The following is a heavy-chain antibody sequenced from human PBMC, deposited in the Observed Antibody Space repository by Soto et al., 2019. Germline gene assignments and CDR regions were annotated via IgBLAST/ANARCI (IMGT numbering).Heavy chain of an antibody. Sequence: SETLSLTCTVSGGSINNYYWSWIRRPPGKALEWIGYIYYSGSTNYNPSLKSRVTISVDTSKTQFSLELSSVTAADTAVYYCARDSEDSYDYYGMDVWGQGTTVTVSS. CDR1: GGSINNYY. V-gene: IGHV4-59*01. CDR2: IYYSGST. CDR3: ARDSEDSYDYYGMDV. J-gene: IGHJ6*02.